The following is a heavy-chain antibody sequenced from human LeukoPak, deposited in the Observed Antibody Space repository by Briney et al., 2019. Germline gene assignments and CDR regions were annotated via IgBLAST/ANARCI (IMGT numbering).Heavy chain of an antibody. CDR1: GYSITSGYY. J-gene: IGHJ6*03. CDR2: IYHSGTT. CDR3: ARGLAKRFGDPIIQYYYMDV. Sequence: PSETLSLTCTVSGYSITSGYYWGWVRQPPGKGLEWIGSIYHSGTTYYNPSLKSRVTMSVDTSKNQFSLKLISVTAADTAVYYCARGLAKRFGDPIIQYYYMDVWGKGTTVTISS. V-gene: IGHV4-38-2*02. D-gene: IGHD3-10*01.